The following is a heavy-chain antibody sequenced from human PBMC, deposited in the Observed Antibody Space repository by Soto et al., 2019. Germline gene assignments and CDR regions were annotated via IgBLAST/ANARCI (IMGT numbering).Heavy chain of an antibody. J-gene: IGHJ4*02. D-gene: IGHD5-18*01. Sequence: LQTKSLTYTVADGYISSGVCYWSWIHQHPGKGLEWIGYIYYTGSTYYNPSLKSRVTISVDTSKNQSSLKLSSVTAADTALYYCARVGYSYPPQLYFDYWGQGTLVTVSS. V-gene: IGHV4-31*03. CDR2: IYYTGST. CDR3: ARVGYSYPPQLYFDY. CDR1: DGYISSGVCY.